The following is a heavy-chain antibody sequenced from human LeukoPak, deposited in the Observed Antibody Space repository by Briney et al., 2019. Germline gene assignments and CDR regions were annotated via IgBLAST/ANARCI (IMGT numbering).Heavy chain of an antibody. Sequence: SETLSLTCTVSGGSISSYYWSWIRQPPGKGLEWIGYIYYSGSTYYNPSLKSRVTISVDTSKNQFSLKLSSVTAADTAVYYCAREAHLSSGAFDIWGQGTMVTVSS. CDR2: IYYSGST. J-gene: IGHJ3*02. CDR1: GGSISSYY. V-gene: IGHV4-59*01. D-gene: IGHD6-19*01. CDR3: AREAHLSSGAFDI.